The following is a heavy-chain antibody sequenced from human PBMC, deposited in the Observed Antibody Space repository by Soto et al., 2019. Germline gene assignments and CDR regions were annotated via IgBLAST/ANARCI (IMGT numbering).Heavy chain of an antibody. Sequence: PGGSLRLSCAASGFTFSSYSMNWVRQAPGKGLEWVSSISSSSSYIYYADSVKGRFTISRDNAKNSLYLQMNSLRAEDTAVYYCARDQMGVEAFYYYYYGMDVWGQGTTVTVSS. CDR2: ISSSSSYI. V-gene: IGHV3-21*01. CDR1: GFTFSSYS. D-gene: IGHD1-26*01. J-gene: IGHJ6*02. CDR3: ARDQMGVEAFYYYYYGMDV.